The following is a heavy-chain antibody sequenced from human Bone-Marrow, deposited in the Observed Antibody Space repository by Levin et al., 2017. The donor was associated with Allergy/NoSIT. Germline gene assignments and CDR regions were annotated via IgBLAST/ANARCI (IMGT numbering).Heavy chain of an antibody. CDR3: AKTSIHCSNTSCYIDYYYYYHGMDV. CDR1: GFTFSDYY. D-gene: IGHD2-2*02. J-gene: IGHJ6*02. CDR2: ISSSGSTI. Sequence: GGSLRLSCAASGFTFSDYYMSWIRQAPGKGLEWVSYISSSGSTIYYADSVKGRFTISRDNAKNSLYLQMNSLRAEDTAVYYCAKTSIHCSNTSCYIDYYYYYHGMDVWGQGTTVTVS. V-gene: IGHV3-11*01.